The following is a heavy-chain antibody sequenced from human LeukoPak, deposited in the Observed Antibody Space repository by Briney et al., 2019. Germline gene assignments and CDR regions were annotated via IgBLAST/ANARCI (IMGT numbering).Heavy chain of an antibody. CDR3: ARIFTDSGSYYSEY. D-gene: IGHD3-22*01. J-gene: IGHJ4*02. V-gene: IGHV4-59*01. CDR2: IYSSGST. Sequence: SETLSLTCTVSGGSISGSYWSWIRQPPGKGLEWIGYIYSSGSTNYSPALKSRVTISVDTSKNQFSLKLKSVTTADTAVYYCARIFTDSGSYYSEYWGQGTLVTVSS. CDR1: GGSISGSY.